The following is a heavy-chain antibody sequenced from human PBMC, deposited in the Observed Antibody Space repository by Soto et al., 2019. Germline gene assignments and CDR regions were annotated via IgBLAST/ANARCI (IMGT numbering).Heavy chain of an antibody. CDR1: GFTFDDYA. D-gene: IGHD3-10*01. J-gene: IGHJ4*02. Sequence: EVKLVESGGGLGEPGRSLRLSCAASGFTFDDYAMHCVRQAPVKGLEWVSGISWNSGSIGYAASVKGRFTFSSDNAKNSLYLQMNSLRAVETSLYYCAKDFGSMVGGLGGDSWCQGTLVTVPS. CDR3: AKDFGSMVGGLGGDS. V-gene: IGHV3-9*01. CDR2: ISWNSGSI.